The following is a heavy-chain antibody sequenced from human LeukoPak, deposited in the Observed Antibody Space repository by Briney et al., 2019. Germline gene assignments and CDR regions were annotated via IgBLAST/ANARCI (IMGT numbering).Heavy chain of an antibody. D-gene: IGHD3-3*01. CDR1: GFTFSSYA. J-gene: IGHJ5*02. Sequence: GGSLRLSCAASGFTFSSYAMHWVRQAPGKGLEWVAVISYDGSNKYYADSVKGRFTISRDNSKNTLYLQMNSLRAEDTAVYYCARVEESEWLASNWFDPWGQGILVTVSS. CDR3: ARVEESEWLASNWFDP. V-gene: IGHV3-30-3*01. CDR2: ISYDGSNK.